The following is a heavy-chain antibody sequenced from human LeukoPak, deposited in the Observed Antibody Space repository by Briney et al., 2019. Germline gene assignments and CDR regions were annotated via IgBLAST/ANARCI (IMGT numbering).Heavy chain of an antibody. D-gene: IGHD2-15*01. CDR2: INHSGST. V-gene: IGHV4-34*01. CDR3: ASRSWYCSGGSCYYYYYMDV. CDR1: GVYFSGHY. Sequence: SETLSLTCAVYGVYFSGHYWSWIRQPPGKGREWIGEINHSGSTNYNPSLKSRVTISVDTSKNQFSLKLSSVTAADTAVYYCASRSWYCSGGSCYYYYYMDVWGKGTTVTVSS. J-gene: IGHJ6*03.